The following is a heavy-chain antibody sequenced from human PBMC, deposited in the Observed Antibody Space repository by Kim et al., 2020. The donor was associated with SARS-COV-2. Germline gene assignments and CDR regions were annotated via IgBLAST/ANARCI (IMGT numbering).Heavy chain of an antibody. V-gene: IGHV3-30-3*01. D-gene: IGHD6-13*01. CDR3: ARGGLGQQLALYFDY. CDR1: GFTFSSYA. CDR2: ISYDGSNK. J-gene: IGHJ4*02. Sequence: GGSLRLSCAASGFTFSSYAMHWVRQAPGKGLEWVAVISYDGSNKYYADSVKGRFTISRDNSKNTLYLQMNSLRAEDTAVYYCARGGLGQQLALYFDYWGQGTLVTVSS.